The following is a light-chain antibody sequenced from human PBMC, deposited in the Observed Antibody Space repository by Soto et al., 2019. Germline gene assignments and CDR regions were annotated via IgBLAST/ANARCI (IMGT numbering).Light chain of an antibody. J-gene: IGKJ1*01. CDR1: QFVSSR. Sequence: DIVVTQSPATLSASPGERVTLSCRASQFVSSRLAWYQRRPGQVPRLLIYDTSTRAPGISARFSGSGSGTEFTLTISSLQSEDFAVYYCQQTYSTPASSFGQGTSVEVK. CDR2: DTS. V-gene: IGKV3-15*01. CDR3: QQTYSTPASS.